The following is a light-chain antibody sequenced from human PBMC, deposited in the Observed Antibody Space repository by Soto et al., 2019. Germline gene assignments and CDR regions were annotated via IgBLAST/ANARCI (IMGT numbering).Light chain of an antibody. CDR3: AAWDGSLSGNV. Sequence: QSVLTQPPSASGTPGQRVTISCSGSSSNIGINYVYWYQQLPGTAPKLLIYRNNQRPSGVPDRFSGSKSGTSASLAISGLRSEDEADYYCAAWDGSLSGNVFGTGTKLTVL. CDR1: SSNIGINY. J-gene: IGLJ1*01. CDR2: RNN. V-gene: IGLV1-47*01.